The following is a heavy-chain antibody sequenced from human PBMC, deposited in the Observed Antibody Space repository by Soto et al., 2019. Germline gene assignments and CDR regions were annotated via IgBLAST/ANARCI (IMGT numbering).Heavy chain of an antibody. D-gene: IGHD3-10*01. Sequence: GGSLRLSCAGSGFAFSTYMMNWVRHAPGKGLEWIADISTNGRSKSYAASVMGRFTISTDNTKNSMYLQMNSLRDDDTAVYYCVRDRDLRDYYGMDVWGQGTTVTVS. CDR1: GFAFSTYM. V-gene: IGHV3-48*02. CDR3: VRDRDLRDYYGMDV. J-gene: IGHJ6*02. CDR2: ISTNGRSK.